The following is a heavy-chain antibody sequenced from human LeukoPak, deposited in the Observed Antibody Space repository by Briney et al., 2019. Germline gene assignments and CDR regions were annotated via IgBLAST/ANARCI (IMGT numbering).Heavy chain of an antibody. CDR1: GFTFSRSA. Sequence: SGGSLRLSCAASGFTFSRSAMSWVRQAPGKGLEWVANIKQDGSEKYYVDSVKGRFTISRDNAKNSLYLQMNSLRAEDTAVYYCAGGRDGYKPNFDYWGQGTLVTVSS. CDR2: IKQDGSEK. D-gene: IGHD5-24*01. J-gene: IGHJ4*02. V-gene: IGHV3-7*01. CDR3: AGGRDGYKPNFDY.